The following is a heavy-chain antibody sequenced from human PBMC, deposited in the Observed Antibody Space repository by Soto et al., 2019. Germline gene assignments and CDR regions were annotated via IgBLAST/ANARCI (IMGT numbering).Heavy chain of an antibody. V-gene: IGHV3-33*01. CDR3: ARDDCSGGRCYPDY. J-gene: IGHJ4*02. Sequence: QVQLVESGGGVAQPGRSLRLSCAASGFSFSTYGMHWVRQAPGKGLEWVAVIWYDGSNKYYADSVKGRFTISRDNSKNTLYLQMNSLRAEDTAVDYCARDDCSGGRCYPDYWGQGTLVIVSS. CDR2: IWYDGSNK. CDR1: GFSFSTYG. D-gene: IGHD2-15*01.